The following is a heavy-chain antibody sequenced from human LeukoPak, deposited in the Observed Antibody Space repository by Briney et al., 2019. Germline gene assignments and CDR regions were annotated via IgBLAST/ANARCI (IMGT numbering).Heavy chain of an antibody. CDR3: AKDNVVGRSTSCYYFDY. J-gene: IGHJ4*02. Sequence: GGSLTLSCAASGFTFSSYAMSGVGQAPGKGLEWVSAISGSGGSTYYADSVKGRFTISRDNSKNTLYLQMNSLRAEDTAVYYCAKDNVVGRSTSCYYFDYWGQGTLVTVSS. CDR1: GFTFSSYA. CDR2: ISGSGGST. D-gene: IGHD2-2*01. V-gene: IGHV3-23*01.